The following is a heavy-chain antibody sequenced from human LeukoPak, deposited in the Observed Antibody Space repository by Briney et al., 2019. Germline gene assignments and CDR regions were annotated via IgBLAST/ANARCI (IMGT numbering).Heavy chain of an antibody. CDR2: ISWNSGSI. CDR3: ARAYSSSWLRFYDAFDI. V-gene: IGHV3-9*01. CDR1: GFTFDDYA. Sequence: PGGSLRLSCAASGFTFDDYAMHWVRQAPGKGLEWVSGISWNSGSIGYADSVKGRFTISRDNAKNSLYLQMNSLRAEDTALYYCARAYSSSWLRFYDAFDIWGQGTMVTVSS. J-gene: IGHJ3*02. D-gene: IGHD6-13*01.